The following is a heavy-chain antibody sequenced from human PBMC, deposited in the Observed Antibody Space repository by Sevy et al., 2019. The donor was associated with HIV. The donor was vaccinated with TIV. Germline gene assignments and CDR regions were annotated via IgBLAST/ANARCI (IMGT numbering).Heavy chain of an antibody. CDR1: AFTFSTYA. D-gene: IGHD6-13*01. Sequence: GGSLRLFCAASAFTFSTYAMHWVRQAPGKGLEWVAVISYDGSHKYYADSVKGRFTISRDDSKSSLYLQMNTLRAEDTAVYYCARDAGYSVNWYPRFDPWGQGTLVTVSS. J-gene: IGHJ5*02. V-gene: IGHV3-30*03. CDR2: ISYDGSHK. CDR3: ARDAGYSVNWYPRFDP.